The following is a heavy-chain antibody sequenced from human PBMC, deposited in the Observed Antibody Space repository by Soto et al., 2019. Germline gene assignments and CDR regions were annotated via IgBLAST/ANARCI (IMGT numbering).Heavy chain of an antibody. CDR2: ISGSGDST. D-gene: IGHD3-22*01. CDR3: AKISYDSSGSMA. Sequence: EVQLLESGGGLVQPGGSLRLSCAASGFTLSSYAMSWVRQAPGEGLEWVSAISGSGDSTYYADSVKGRFTISSDNSKNTLYLQMNSLRAEDTAVYYWAKISYDSSGSMAWGQGTLVTVYS. J-gene: IGHJ5*02. V-gene: IGHV3-23*01. CDR1: GFTLSSYA.